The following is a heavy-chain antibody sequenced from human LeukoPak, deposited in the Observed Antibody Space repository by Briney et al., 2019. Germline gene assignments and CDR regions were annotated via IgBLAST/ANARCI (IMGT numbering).Heavy chain of an antibody. CDR3: AKGAWDYSSSWYPY. D-gene: IGHD6-13*01. Sequence: PGGSLRLSCAASGFTFSNNWMSWVRQAPGKGLEWVANINQDGSENYYVDSVKGRFTISRDNAKNTLFLQMNSLRAEDTAVYYCAKGAWDYSSSWYPYWGQGTLVTVSS. CDR2: INQDGSEN. V-gene: IGHV3-7*03. CDR1: GFTFSNNW. J-gene: IGHJ4*02.